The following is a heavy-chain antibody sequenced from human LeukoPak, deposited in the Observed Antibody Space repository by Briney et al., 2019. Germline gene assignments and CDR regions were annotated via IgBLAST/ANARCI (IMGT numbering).Heavy chain of an antibody. J-gene: IGHJ5*02. D-gene: IGHD2-15*01. CDR2: IIPIFGTA. V-gene: IGHV1-69*13. CDR1: GGTFSSYA. Sequence: SVKVSFKASGGTFSSYAISWVRQAPGQGLEWMGGIIPIFGTANYAQKFQGRVTITADESTSTAYMELSSLRSEDTAVYYCARDSHGYCSGGSCYGSWFDPWGQGTLVTVSS. CDR3: ARDSHGYCSGGSCYGSWFDP.